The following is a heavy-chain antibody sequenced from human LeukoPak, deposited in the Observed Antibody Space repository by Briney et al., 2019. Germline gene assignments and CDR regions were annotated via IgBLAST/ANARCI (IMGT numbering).Heavy chain of an antibody. CDR2: ISSSSYI. D-gene: IGHD1-20*01. J-gene: IGHJ6*02. CDR1: GFTFSSSA. V-gene: IGHV3-21*01. Sequence: NPGGSLRPSCAASGFTFSSSAMSWVRQVPGKGLEWVSSISSSSYIYYADSVKGRFTISRDNAKNSLYLQMNSLRAEDTAVYYCARDSFNWNDVYSYYGMDVWGQGTTVTVSS. CDR3: ARDSFNWNDVYSYYGMDV.